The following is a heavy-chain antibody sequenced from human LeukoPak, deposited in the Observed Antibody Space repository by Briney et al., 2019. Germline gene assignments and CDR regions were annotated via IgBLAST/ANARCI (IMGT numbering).Heavy chain of an antibody. Sequence: SETLSLTCTVSGGSISSYYWSWIRQPPGKGLEWIGYIYYSGSTNYNPSLRSRVTISVDTSKNQFSLKLSSVTAADTAVYYCARRNIAAAGTTYWYFDLWGRGTLVTVSS. CDR2: IYYSGST. CDR3: ARRNIAAAGTTYWYFDL. D-gene: IGHD6-13*01. CDR1: GGSISSYY. J-gene: IGHJ2*01. V-gene: IGHV4-59*12.